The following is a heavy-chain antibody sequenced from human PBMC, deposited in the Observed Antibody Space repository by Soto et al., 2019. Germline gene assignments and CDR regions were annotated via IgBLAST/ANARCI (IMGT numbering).Heavy chain of an antibody. V-gene: IGHV4-30-4*01. CDR3: ARGAAAVRNWFDP. D-gene: IGHD6-13*01. J-gene: IGHJ5*02. CDR1: GGSISGGNYY. CDR2: IYYSGNT. Sequence: SETLSLTCAVSGGSISGGNYYCSWIRQPPGKGLEWIGYIYYSGNTYYNPSLKGRVTISLDTSKNQFSLKLNSVTAADTAVYYCARGAAAVRNWFDPWGQGTLVTVSS.